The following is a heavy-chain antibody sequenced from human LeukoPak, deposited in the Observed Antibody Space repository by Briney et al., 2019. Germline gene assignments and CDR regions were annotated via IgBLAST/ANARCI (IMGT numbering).Heavy chain of an antibody. D-gene: IGHD6-19*01. CDR1: GFTFSSYW. CDR3: ARSARYGSGWAHYDY. CDR2: IKEDGSEK. V-gene: IGHV3-7*05. Sequence: GGSLRLSCAATGFTFSSYWMSWVRQAPGKGLEWVANIKEDGSEKYVDSVKGRFTISRDNAKNSLYLQMNNLRAEDTAVYYCARSARYGSGWAHYDYWGQGTLVTVSS. J-gene: IGHJ4*02.